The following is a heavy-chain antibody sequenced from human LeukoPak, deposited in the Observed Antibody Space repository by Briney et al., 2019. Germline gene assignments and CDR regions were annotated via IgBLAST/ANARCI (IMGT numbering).Heavy chain of an antibody. CDR3: ARRRRARRDGYYFDY. J-gene: IGHJ4*02. D-gene: IGHD5-24*01. CDR1: GGSFSGYY. V-gene: IGHV4-34*01. Sequence: SETLSLTCAVYGGSFSGYYWSWIRQPPGKGLEWIGEINHSGSTNYNPSLKRRVTISVDTSKNQFSLKLSSVTAADTAVYYCARRRRARRDGYYFDYWGQGTLVTVSS. CDR2: INHSGST.